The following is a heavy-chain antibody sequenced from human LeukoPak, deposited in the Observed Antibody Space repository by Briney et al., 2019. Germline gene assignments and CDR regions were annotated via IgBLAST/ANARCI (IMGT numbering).Heavy chain of an antibody. Sequence: GGSLRLSCAASGFNFRRSWMHWVRQAPGKGLVRVSRINSDGTNTNYADSVKGRFTISRDNAKNTLYLQMNSLRGEDAALYYCARGGGDKGVDYWGQGTLVTVSS. CDR2: INSDGTNT. J-gene: IGHJ4*02. V-gene: IGHV3-74*01. CDR3: ARGGGDKGVDY. CDR1: GFNFRRSW. D-gene: IGHD2-21*01.